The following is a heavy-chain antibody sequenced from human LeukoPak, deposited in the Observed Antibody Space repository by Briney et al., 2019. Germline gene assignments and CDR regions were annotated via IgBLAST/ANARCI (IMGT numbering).Heavy chain of an antibody. D-gene: IGHD6-13*01. J-gene: IGHJ4*02. V-gene: IGHV6-1*01. CDR2: TYYRSNWYN. CDR3: TRGGAAAGFDY. Sequence: TQTLPFTCAISGDSVSSNSAVWNCIRQSPSRGLEWLGRTYYRSNWYNDYALYVKGRITVNPDTSKNQFSLQLNSVTPEDTAVYYCTRGGAAAGFDYWGEGTVDSVSS. CDR1: GDSVSSNSAV.